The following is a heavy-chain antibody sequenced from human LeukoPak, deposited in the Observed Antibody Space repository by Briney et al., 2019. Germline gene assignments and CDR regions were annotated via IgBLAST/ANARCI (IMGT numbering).Heavy chain of an antibody. CDR2: IYYSGST. Sequence: SETLSLTCAVYGLSFSSYYWSWIRQPPGKGLEWIGYIYYSGSTNYNPSLKSRVTISVDTSTNQFSLKLSSVTAADTAVYYCARGRLRTYYDRYYFDYWGQGTLVTVSS. CDR1: GLSFSSYY. V-gene: IGHV4-59*12. D-gene: IGHD3-22*01. J-gene: IGHJ4*02. CDR3: ARGRLRTYYDRYYFDY.